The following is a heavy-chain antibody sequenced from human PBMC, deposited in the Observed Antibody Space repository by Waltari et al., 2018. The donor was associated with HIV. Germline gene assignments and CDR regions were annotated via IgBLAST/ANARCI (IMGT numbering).Heavy chain of an antibody. D-gene: IGHD2-15*01. CDR2: LRRYTYEA. CDR3: VRDDPGYVPIDY. Sequence: LVQSGGGEVPEGGSLLLSCSGSGFDFSRFSLNWVRQTPRRCLGWVASLRRYTYEANYLASVRGRFTISRDNARSSAFLEMTGLRVEDTATYYCVRDDPGYVPIDYWGQGSQVIVS. CDR1: GFDFSRFS. J-gene: IGHJ4*02. V-gene: IGHV3-21*04.